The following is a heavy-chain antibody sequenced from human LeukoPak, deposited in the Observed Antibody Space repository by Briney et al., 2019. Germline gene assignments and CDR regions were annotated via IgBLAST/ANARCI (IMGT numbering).Heavy chain of an antibody. D-gene: IGHD2/OR15-2a*01. CDR1: GFIFSSYG. J-gene: IGHJ5*02. V-gene: IGHV3-30*02. CDR2: IRYDGSDK. CDR3: ARTPIGANWFDP. Sequence: GGSLRLSCAASGFIFSSYGMHWVRQAPGKGLEWVAFIRYDGSDKFYADSVKGRFTISRDNSKNTLYLQMSSLRADDTAVYYCARTPIGANWFDPWGQGTLVTVSS.